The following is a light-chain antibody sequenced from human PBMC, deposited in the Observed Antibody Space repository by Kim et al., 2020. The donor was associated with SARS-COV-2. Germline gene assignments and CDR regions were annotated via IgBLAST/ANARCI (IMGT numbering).Light chain of an antibody. CDR3: QQSYSTPRT. J-gene: IGKJ1*01. CDR1: QSISSY. V-gene: IGKV1-39*01. Sequence: ATGGDSVTNTCRASQSISSYLNWYQQKPGKAPKLLIYAASSLQSGVPSRFSGSGSGTDFTLTISSLQPEDFATYYCQQSYSTPRTFGQGTKVDIK. CDR2: AAS.